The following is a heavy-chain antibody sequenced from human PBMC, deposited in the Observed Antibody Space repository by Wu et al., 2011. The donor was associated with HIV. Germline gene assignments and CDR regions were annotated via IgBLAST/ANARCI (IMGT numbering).Heavy chain of an antibody. V-gene: IGHV1-69*01. Sequence: QVQLVQSGAEVKKPGSSVKVSWLRLLEAPSAAMLSAGCDRPLDKGLSGWEGSSLSLVQQNYAQKFQGRVTITTDESTSTAYMELSSLRSEDTAVYYCARADAVEMATIFAFDIWGQGTMVTVSS. CDR2: SSLSLVQ. J-gene: IGHJ3*02. CDR1: EAPSAAML. D-gene: IGHD5-24*01. CDR3: ARADAVEMATIFAFDI.